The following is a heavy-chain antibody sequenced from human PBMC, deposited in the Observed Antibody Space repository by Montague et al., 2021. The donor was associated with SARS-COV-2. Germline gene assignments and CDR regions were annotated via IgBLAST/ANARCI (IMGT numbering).Heavy chain of an antibody. J-gene: IGHJ4*02. CDR2: IYHDGST. CDR1: GGGSIRSSHW. D-gene: IGHD1-26*01. Sequence: SETLSLTCTVSGGGSIRSSHWWSWVRQPPGKGLGWIGEIYHDGSTNYNPSLKSRLTISVDKSKNQFSLKLSSVTAADTAVYYCARFTSTGSGSYYIFDYWGQGTLVTVSS. V-gene: IGHV4-4*02. CDR3: ARFTSTGSGSYYIFDY.